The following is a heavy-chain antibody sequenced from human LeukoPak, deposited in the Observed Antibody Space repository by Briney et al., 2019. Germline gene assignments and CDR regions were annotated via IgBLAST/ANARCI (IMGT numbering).Heavy chain of an antibody. Sequence: GGSLRLSCAASRFTFDGYAMHWVRQAPGKGLEWVSSISWNSGNTDYAASVKGRFTISRDNAKKSLHLQMNSRRAEDTALYYCAKSGTYARSSGYIDSWCQGTLVTVTS. J-gene: IGHJ4*02. D-gene: IGHD6-6*01. CDR3: AKSGTYARSSGYIDS. CDR1: RFTFDGYA. CDR2: ISWNSGNT. V-gene: IGHV3-9*01.